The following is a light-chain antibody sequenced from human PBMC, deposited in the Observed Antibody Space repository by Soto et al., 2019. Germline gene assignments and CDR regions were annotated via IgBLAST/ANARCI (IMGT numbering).Light chain of an antibody. Sequence: QSALTQPASVSGSPGQSITISCTGTSSDVGGYNYVSWYQQHPGKAPKLMIYEVTNRPSGVSYRFSGSKSGNTASLTISGLQAEDEADYYCSSYTGSTFWVFGGGTKVTVL. CDR2: EVT. CDR1: SSDVGGYNY. CDR3: SSYTGSTFWV. J-gene: IGLJ3*02. V-gene: IGLV2-14*01.